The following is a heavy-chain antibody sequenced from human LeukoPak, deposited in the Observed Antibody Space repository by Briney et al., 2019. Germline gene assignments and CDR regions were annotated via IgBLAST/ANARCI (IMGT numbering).Heavy chain of an antibody. CDR1: GYTFTSYY. J-gene: IGHJ4*02. CDR3: ARITMVRGVIE. Sequence: ASVKVSCKASGYTFTSYYMHWVRQAPGQGLEWTGIINPSGGSTSYAQKFQGRVTMTRDTSTSTVYMELSSLRSEDTAVYYCARITMVRGVIEWGQGTLVTVSS. D-gene: IGHD3-10*01. V-gene: IGHV1-46*01. CDR2: INPSGGST.